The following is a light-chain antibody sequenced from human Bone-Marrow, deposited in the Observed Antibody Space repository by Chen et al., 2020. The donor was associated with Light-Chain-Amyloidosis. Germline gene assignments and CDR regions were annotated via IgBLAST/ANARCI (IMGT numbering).Light chain of an antibody. CDR3: HQRNNWPFT. V-gene: IGKV3-11*01. Sequence: EVVFTQSPATLSLSPGERATLSCRASQSVSSYLAWFQQKPGQAPSLLIYDASNRATGIPARFSGSGSGTDFTLTISSLEPEDFAVYYCHQRNNWPFTFGPGTTVDI. CDR2: DAS. J-gene: IGKJ3*01. CDR1: QSVSSY.